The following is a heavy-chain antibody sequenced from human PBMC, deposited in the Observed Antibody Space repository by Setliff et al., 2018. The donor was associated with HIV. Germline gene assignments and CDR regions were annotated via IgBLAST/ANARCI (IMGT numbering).Heavy chain of an antibody. CDR1: SSYA. CDR2: ISYDGSNK. D-gene: IGHD1-7*01. Sequence: PGGSLRLSCEAFSSYAMHWVRQAPGKGLVWVAVISYDGSNKYYADSVKGRFTISRDNAENSLYLQMNSLRAEDTAVYYCVKWNYPNSWGQGTLVTVSS. J-gene: IGHJ4*02. CDR3: VKWNYPNS. V-gene: IGHV3-30*04.